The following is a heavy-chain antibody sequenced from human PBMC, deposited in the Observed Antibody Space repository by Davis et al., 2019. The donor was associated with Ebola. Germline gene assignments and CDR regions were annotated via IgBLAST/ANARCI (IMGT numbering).Heavy chain of an antibody. Sequence: ASVKVSCKASGYTFTGYYMHWVRQAPGQGLEWMGWINPNTGDTKYAQKFQGRVTMTRDTSISTAYMELSRLRSDDTAVYYCARTFLGYYYYYMDVWGKGTTVTVSS. V-gene: IGHV1-2*02. CDR3: ARTFLGYYYYYMDV. CDR1: GYTFTGYY. D-gene: IGHD2/OR15-2a*01. J-gene: IGHJ6*03. CDR2: INPNTGDT.